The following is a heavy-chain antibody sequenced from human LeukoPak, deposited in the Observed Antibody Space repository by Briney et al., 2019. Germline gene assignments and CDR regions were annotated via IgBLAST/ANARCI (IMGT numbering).Heavy chain of an antibody. CDR2: IYHSGST. J-gene: IGHJ5*02. Sequence: SETLSLTCTVSDYSISSGYYWGWIRQPPGKGLEWIGSIYHSGSTYYNPSLKSRVTISVDTSENQFSLKLSSVTAADTAVYYCARGGGAAILNWFDPWGQGTLVTVSS. D-gene: IGHD2-2*01. CDR1: DYSISSGYY. V-gene: IGHV4-38-2*02. CDR3: ARGGGAAILNWFDP.